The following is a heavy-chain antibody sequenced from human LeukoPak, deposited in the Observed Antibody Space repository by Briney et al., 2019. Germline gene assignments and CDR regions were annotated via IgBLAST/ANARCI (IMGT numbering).Heavy chain of an antibody. J-gene: IGHJ3*02. Sequence: SETLSLTCTVSGGSISSSNYYWGWIRQPPGKGLEWIGNIYYSGSTYYNPSLRSRVTISVDTSKNQFSLKLSSVTAADTAVYYCARIPTNAVPAAHNGFDIWGQGTMLTVSS. V-gene: IGHV4-39*01. CDR3: ARIPTNAVPAAHNGFDI. CDR2: IYYSGST. CDR1: GGSISSSNYY. D-gene: IGHD2-2*01.